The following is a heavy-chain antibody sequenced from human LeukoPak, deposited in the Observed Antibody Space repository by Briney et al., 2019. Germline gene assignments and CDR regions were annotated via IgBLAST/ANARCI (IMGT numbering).Heavy chain of an antibody. CDR2: ISDSGGDK. J-gene: IGHJ4*02. V-gene: IGHV3-30*02. D-gene: IGHD3-10*01. Sequence: GGSQRLSCAASGFTFSRYGFHWVRQAPGKGLEWVAFISDSGGDKWFGDSVKGRFTISRDKSKNTVNLQMSSLRVEDTALYYCARDGGSESYAFDYWGQETLVTVSS. CDR3: ARDGGSESYAFDY. CDR1: GFTFSRYG.